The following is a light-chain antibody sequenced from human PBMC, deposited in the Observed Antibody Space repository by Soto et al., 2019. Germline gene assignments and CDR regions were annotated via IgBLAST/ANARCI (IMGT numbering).Light chain of an antibody. CDR2: EVS. V-gene: IGLV2-14*01. CDR3: SSYTTSSPYV. CDR1: SSDVGAYNY. J-gene: IGLJ1*01. Sequence: QSVLTQPASVSGSPGQSITISCTGTSSDVGAYNYVSWYQQHPGKAPKLMIYEVSNRPSGVSNRFSGSKSGNTASLTISGPQAGDGPDYHSSSYTTSSPYVFGPGTKLTVL.